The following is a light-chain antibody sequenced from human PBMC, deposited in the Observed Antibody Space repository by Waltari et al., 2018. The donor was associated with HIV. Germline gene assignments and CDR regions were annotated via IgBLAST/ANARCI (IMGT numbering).Light chain of an antibody. Sequence: SSELAQDPAVSVALGQTVRITCQGDSVRTYYASWYQQKPGQAPVLVFYDRNNQPSGIPDRFSGSTSGDTASLTITGAQAEDEADYYCNSRDTIGHWFFGGGTKVTVL. CDR2: DRN. CDR1: SVRTYY. J-gene: IGLJ3*02. V-gene: IGLV3-19*01. CDR3: NSRDTIGHWF.